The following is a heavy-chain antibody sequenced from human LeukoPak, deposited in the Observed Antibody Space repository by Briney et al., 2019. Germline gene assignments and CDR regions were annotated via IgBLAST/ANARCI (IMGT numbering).Heavy chain of an antibody. CDR2: ISSSSSYI. CDR1: GFTFSSYS. Sequence: PGGSLRLSCAASGFTFSSYSMNWVRQAPGKGLEWVSSISSSSSYIYYADSVKGRFTISRDNAKNSLYLQMNSLRAEDTAVYYCARDLGSSSVFWFDYWGQGTLVTVSS. J-gene: IGHJ4*02. CDR3: ARDLGSSSVFWFDY. D-gene: IGHD6-6*01. V-gene: IGHV3-21*01.